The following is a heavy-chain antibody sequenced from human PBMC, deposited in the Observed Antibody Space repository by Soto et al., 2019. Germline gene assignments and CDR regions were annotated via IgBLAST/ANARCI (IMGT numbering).Heavy chain of an antibody. Sequence: VASVKVSCKASGYDFINYGFNWVRQAPGQGLEWMGWISAYNGNTNYARNLQGRVTMTTDTATSTAYMELSSLRSEDTAVYYCARVRGGNMIVVVTELYYFDYWGQGTLVTVSS. CDR3: ARVRGGNMIVVVTELYYFDY. J-gene: IGHJ4*02. V-gene: IGHV1-18*01. CDR2: ISAYNGNT. CDR1: GYDFINYG. D-gene: IGHD3-22*01.